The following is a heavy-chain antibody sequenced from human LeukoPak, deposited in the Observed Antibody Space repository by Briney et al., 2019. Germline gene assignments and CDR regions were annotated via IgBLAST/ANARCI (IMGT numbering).Heavy chain of an antibody. D-gene: IGHD2-2*02. CDR1: GRSFSCYY. J-gene: IGHJ5*02. Sequence: SEPLSLMCGVYGRSFSCYYWIWIRQPPGKGLEGIGEINHSGSTNYNPSLKSRVTISVETSKDQFSLKLSSVTAADTAVYYCARTRIVIVPAARPYNWFDPWGQGTLVTVSS. V-gene: IGHV4-34*01. CDR3: ARTRIVIVPAARPYNWFDP. CDR2: INHSGST.